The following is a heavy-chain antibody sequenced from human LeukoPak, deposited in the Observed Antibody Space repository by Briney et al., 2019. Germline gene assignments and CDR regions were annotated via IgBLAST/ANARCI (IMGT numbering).Heavy chain of an antibody. Sequence: PGGSLRPSCAASGFTFSSYGMHWVRQAPGKGLEWVAFIRYDGSNKYYADSVKGRFTISRDNDKNSLYLQMNGLRAEDTAVYYCASGYYDSSVWYPLGYWGQGTLGTVS. CDR1: GFTFSSYG. CDR3: ASGYYDSSVWYPLGY. J-gene: IGHJ4*02. V-gene: IGHV3-30*02. D-gene: IGHD3-22*01. CDR2: IRYDGSNK.